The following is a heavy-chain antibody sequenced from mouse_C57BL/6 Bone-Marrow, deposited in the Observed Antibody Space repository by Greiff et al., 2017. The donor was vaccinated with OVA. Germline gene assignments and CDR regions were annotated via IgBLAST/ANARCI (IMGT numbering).Heavy chain of an antibody. J-gene: IGHJ4*01. D-gene: IGHD2-1*01. Sequence: QVQLQQPGAELVRPGSSVKLSCKASGYTFTSYWMHWVKQRPIQGLEWIGNIDPSDSETHYNQKFKDKATLTVDTSSSTAYMQLSSLTSEDSAVYYCARMVTLYYYAMDYWGQGTSVTVSS. CDR2: IDPSDSET. V-gene: IGHV1-52*01. CDR1: GYTFTSYW. CDR3: ARMVTLYYYAMDY.